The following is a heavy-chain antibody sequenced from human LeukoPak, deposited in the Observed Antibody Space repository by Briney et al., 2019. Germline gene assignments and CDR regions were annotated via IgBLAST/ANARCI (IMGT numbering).Heavy chain of an antibody. J-gene: IGHJ5*02. Sequence: PGESLKISCKVTGYSFTTYWIGWVRQMPGKGLEWMGIIYPRDSDTRYSPSFQGQVTISADKSISTAYLQWSSLKASDTAMYYCARLPGGTDPAWFDPWGQGTLVTVSS. V-gene: IGHV5-51*01. CDR1: GYSFTTYW. D-gene: IGHD1-26*01. CDR2: IYPRDSDT. CDR3: ARLPGGTDPAWFDP.